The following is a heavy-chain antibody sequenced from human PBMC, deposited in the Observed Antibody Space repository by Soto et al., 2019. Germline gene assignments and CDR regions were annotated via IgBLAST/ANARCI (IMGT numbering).Heavy chain of an antibody. CDR2: IYHSGST. V-gene: IGHV4-38-2*01. J-gene: IGHJ5*02. CDR3: ARLLGSSGWTGGNWFDP. CDR1: GYSISSGYY. D-gene: IGHD6-19*01. Sequence: TSETLSLTCAVSGYSISSGYYWGWIRQPPGKGLEWIGSIYHSGSTYYNPSLKSRATISVDTSKNQFSLKLSSVTAADTAVYYCARLLGSSGWTGGNWFDPWGQGTL.